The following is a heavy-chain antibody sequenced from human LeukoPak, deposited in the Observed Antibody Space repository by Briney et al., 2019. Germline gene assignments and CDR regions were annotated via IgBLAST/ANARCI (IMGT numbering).Heavy chain of an antibody. J-gene: IGHJ4*02. CDR1: GGSISSSSYY. D-gene: IGHD3-9*01. CDR3: ARDRYFDWLPPLFDY. V-gene: IGHV4-39*07. Sequence: PSETLSLTCTVSGGSISSSSYYWGWIRQPPGKGLEWIGSINYSGSTYYNPSLKSRVTISVDTSKNQFSLKLSSVTAADTAVCYCARDRYFDWLPPLFDYWGQGTLVTVSS. CDR2: INYSGST.